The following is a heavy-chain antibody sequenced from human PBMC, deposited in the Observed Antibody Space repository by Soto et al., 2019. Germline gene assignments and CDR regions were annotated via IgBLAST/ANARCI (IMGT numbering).Heavy chain of an antibody. CDR1: GYTFTRNH. J-gene: IGHJ4*02. CDR3: ARAANFATLAAIAY. CDR2: INVATGNA. D-gene: IGHD2-21*01. Sequence: QVHLVQSGAEVKKPGASAKVSCKASGYTFTRNHMHWVRQAPGQGLEWMGFINVATGNARYSRKCQGPLILTRDTSASTIDTQLTGPSPAATAVYYCARAANFATLAAIAYWGQGTPVTVSS. V-gene: IGHV1-3*01.